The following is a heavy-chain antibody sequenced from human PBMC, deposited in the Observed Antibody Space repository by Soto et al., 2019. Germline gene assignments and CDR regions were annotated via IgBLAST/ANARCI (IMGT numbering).Heavy chain of an antibody. V-gene: IGHV1-2*04. J-gene: IGHJ6*02. CDR3: AREREVFYDFWSGYYGYYYYGMDV. CDR1: GYTFTSYG. Sequence: GASVKVSCKASGYTFTSYGIHWVRQAPGQRLEWMGWINPNSGGTNYAQKFQGWVTMTRDTSISTAYMELSRLRSDDTAVYYCAREREVFYDFWSGYYGYYYYGMDVWGQGTTVTVSS. D-gene: IGHD3-3*01. CDR2: INPNSGGT.